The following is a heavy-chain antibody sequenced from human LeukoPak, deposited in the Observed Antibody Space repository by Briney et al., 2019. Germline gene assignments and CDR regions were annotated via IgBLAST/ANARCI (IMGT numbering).Heavy chain of an antibody. CDR3: ARDLGTRDYYDSSGSA. CDR2: IYSGGST. J-gene: IGHJ5*02. D-gene: IGHD3-22*01. V-gene: IGHV3-53*01. CDR1: GFSFSNYA. Sequence: GGSLRLSCAASGFSFSNYAMNWVRQAPGKGLEWVSVIYSGGSTYYADSVKGRFTISRGNSKNTLYLQMNSLRAEDTAVYYCARDLGTRDYYDSSGSAWGQGTLVTVSS.